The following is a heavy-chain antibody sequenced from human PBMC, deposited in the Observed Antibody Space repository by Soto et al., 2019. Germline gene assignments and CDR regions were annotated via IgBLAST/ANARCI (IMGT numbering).Heavy chain of an antibody. CDR3: ARGKIVVVPAAPNWFDP. D-gene: IGHD2-2*01. J-gene: IGHJ5*02. CDR2: INHSGST. Sequence: ETLSLTCAVYGGSFSGYYWSWIRQPPGKGLEWIGEINHSGSTNYNPSLKSRVTISVDTSKNQFSLKLSSVTAADTAVYYCARGKIVVVPAAPNWFDPWGQGTRVTVSS. CDR1: GGSFSGYY. V-gene: IGHV4-34*01.